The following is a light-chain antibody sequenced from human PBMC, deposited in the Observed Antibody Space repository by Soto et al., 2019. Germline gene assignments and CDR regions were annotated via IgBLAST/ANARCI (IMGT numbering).Light chain of an antibody. CDR2: EAS. V-gene: IGKV1-5*03. CDR3: QQYYRYTRT. Sequence: DIQMTQSPSTLSGSVGDRGTITSRASQTISSWVAGYQQKPGKAPKLVIDEASTLKRGVPSRFSGSGSVTDFTLTSSCLQSAAFATYYCQQYYRYTRTFGQGTNVEI. J-gene: IGKJ1*01. CDR1: QTISSW.